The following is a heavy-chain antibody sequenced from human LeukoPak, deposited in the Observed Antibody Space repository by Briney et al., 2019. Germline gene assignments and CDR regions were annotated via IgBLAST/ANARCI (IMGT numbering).Heavy chain of an antibody. V-gene: IGHV4-4*09. D-gene: IGHD3-10*01. CDR3: ARDLFGYYYGSGSYYDY. CDR1: GGSISSYY. J-gene: IGHJ4*02. CDR2: ISTSGST. Sequence: SETLSLTCTVSGGSISSYYWSWIRQPPGKGKEWIGYISTSGSTYYNPSLKSRVTISVDTSKNQFSLKLSSVTAADTAVYYCARDLFGYYYGSGSYYDYWGQGTLVTVSS.